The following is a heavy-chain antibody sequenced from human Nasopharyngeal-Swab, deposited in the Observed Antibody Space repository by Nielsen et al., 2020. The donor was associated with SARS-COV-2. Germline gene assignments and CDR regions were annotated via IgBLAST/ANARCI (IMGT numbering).Heavy chain of an antibody. D-gene: IGHD3-22*01. V-gene: IGHV4-34*01. Sequence: SEPLSLTCAVYGGSFSGYYWSWIRQPPGKGLEWIGEINHSGSTNYNPSLKSRVTISVDTSKNQFSLKLSSVTAADTAVYYCARGLYDSSGYPTAGFDYWGQGTLVTVSS. CDR3: ARGLYDSSGYPTAGFDY. CDR2: INHSGST. J-gene: IGHJ4*02. CDR1: GGSFSGYY.